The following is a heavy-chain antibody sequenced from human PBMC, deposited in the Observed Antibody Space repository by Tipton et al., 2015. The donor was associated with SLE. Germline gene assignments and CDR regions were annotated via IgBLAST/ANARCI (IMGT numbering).Heavy chain of an antibody. Sequence: SGFTFSSYGMHWVRQAPGKGLEWVAFIRYDGSNKYYADSVKGRFSISRDNSKNTLYLQMNSLRAEDTAVYYCAKGGSSWRYYYYGLDVWGQGTTVTVSS. CDR3: AKGGSSWRYYYYGLDV. D-gene: IGHD6-13*01. V-gene: IGHV3-30*02. CDR1: GFTFSSYG. CDR2: IRYDGSNK. J-gene: IGHJ6*02.